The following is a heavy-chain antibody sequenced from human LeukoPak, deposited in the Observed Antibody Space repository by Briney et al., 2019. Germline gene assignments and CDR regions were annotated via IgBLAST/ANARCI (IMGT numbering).Heavy chain of an antibody. CDR3: ARVRDGYNDAYDI. J-gene: IGHJ3*02. CDR1: GYTFINYN. CDR2: VNPSGDST. V-gene: IGHV1-46*01. D-gene: IGHD5-24*01. Sequence: ASVKVSCKASGYTFINYNIHWLRQAPGQGLEWMGIVNPSGDSTNYAQNFQGRVTMTGDTSTSTVYMELSSLRSEDTAVYYCARVRDGYNDAYDIWGQGTMVTVTS.